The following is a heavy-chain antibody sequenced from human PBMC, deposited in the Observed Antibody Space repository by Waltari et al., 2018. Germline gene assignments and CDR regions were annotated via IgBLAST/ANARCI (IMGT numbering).Heavy chain of an antibody. CDR1: GYSFTSYW. J-gene: IGHJ4*02. V-gene: IGHV5-51*01. CDR3: ARSRAHLYGDYLADY. Sequence: EVQLVQSGAEVKKPGESLKISCKGSGYSFTSYWIGWVRQMPGKGLEWMGIIYPVDPCTRYSPSFQGQVTNSADKSISTAYLQWSSLKASETAMYYCARSRAHLYGDYLADYWGQGTLVTVSS. CDR2: IYPVDPCT. D-gene: IGHD4-17*01.